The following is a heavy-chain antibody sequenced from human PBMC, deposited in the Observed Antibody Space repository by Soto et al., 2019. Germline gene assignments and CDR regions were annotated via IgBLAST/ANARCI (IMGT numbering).Heavy chain of an antibody. CDR2: IYYSGST. V-gene: IGHV4-31*03. D-gene: IGHD5-12*01. CDR1: GGSISSGGYY. J-gene: IGHJ4*02. CDR3: AAGGGLPRYY. Sequence: SETLSLTCTVSGGSISSGGYYWSWIRQHPGKGLEWIGYIYYSGSTYYNPSLKSRVTISVDTSKKQFSLKLSSVTAADTAVYYCAAGGGLPRYYWGQGTLVTVSS.